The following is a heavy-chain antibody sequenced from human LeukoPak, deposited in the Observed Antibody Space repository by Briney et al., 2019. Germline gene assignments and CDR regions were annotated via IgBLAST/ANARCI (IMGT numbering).Heavy chain of an antibody. CDR2: ISPIFGTA. Sequence: SVKVSCKASGYTFTSYDINWVRQATGQGLEWMGGISPIFGTANYAQKFQGRVTITADESTSTAYMELSSLRSEDTAVYYCHQHSYSCSSSGWSRDYWGQGTLVTVSS. D-gene: IGHD6-6*01. CDR1: GYTFTSYD. CDR3: HQHSYSCSSSGWSRDY. J-gene: IGHJ4*02. V-gene: IGHV1-69*13.